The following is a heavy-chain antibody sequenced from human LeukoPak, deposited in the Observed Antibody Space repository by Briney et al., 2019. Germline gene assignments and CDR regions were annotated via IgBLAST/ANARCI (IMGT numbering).Heavy chain of an antibody. Sequence: GGSLRLSCAASGFTFDDYAMHWVRQAPGKGLEWVSGISWNSGSIGYADSVKGRFTISRGNAKNSLYLQMNSLRAEDTALYYCAKDSLRYCSSTSCYQFDYWGQGTLVTVSS. J-gene: IGHJ4*02. CDR2: ISWNSGSI. D-gene: IGHD2-2*01. CDR1: GFTFDDYA. V-gene: IGHV3-9*01. CDR3: AKDSLRYCSSTSCYQFDY.